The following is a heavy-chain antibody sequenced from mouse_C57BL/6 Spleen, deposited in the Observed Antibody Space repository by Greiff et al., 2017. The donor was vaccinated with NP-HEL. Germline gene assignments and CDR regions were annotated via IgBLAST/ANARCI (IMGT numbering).Heavy chain of an antibody. D-gene: IGHD1-1*01. J-gene: IGHJ2*01. Sequence: EVQGVESGPVLVKPGASVKMSCKASGYTFTDYYMNWVKQSPGKSLEWIGVINPYNGGTSYNQKFKGKATLTVDKSSSTAYMELNSLTSEDSAVYYCARTVVATGDYYYFDYWGQGTTLTVSS. CDR3: ARTVVATGDYYYFDY. V-gene: IGHV1-19*01. CDR1: GYTFTDYY. CDR2: INPYNGGT.